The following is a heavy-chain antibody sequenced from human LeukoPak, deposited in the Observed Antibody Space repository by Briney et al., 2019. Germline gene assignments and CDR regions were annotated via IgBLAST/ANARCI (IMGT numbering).Heavy chain of an antibody. CDR3: AREHRGRDGYALDY. Sequence: SETLSLTCTVSGASIVRDYWSWVRQPPGTGLQWLGYVYETGSRNYNPSLERRVSISLDRSKNQFSLRLDSVTAADTAMYYCAREHRGRDGYALDYWGQGSLVTVSS. D-gene: IGHD5-24*01. CDR1: GASIVRDY. V-gene: IGHV4-59*12. J-gene: IGHJ4*02. CDR2: VYETGSR.